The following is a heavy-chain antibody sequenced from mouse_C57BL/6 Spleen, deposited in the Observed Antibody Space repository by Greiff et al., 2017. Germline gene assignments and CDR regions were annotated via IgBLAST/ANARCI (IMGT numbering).Heavy chain of an antibody. D-gene: IGHD1-1*01. CDR1: GYTFPSYW. J-gene: IGHJ1*03. CDR2: IHPTRGST. CDR3: AQIYYDGSSYWDFDV. Sequence: QVQLQQPGAELVKPGASVTLSCKASGYTFPSYWLPWVQQRPGPGLAWIGMIHPTRGSTNYKEKFKSQATLTVDKSSSTAYMQHSSLTSEDSAVYDCAQIYYDGSSYWDFDVWGTGTTGTVSS. V-gene: IGHV1-64*01.